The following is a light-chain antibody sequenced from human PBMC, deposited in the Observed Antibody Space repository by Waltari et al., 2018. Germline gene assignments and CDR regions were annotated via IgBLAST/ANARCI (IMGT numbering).Light chain of an antibody. CDR1: QNIGNN. V-gene: IGKV3-15*01. J-gene: IGKJ2*01. CDR2: GAS. CDR3: HQYNSWPPYT. Sequence: EIVMTQSQDTLSVSPGERANLSCRASQNIGNNLAWYQKKPVQAPRLLIYGASSTAIGIPDSFRGSGSGTEFTLTISSLQSEDFAVYLCHQYNSWPPYTFGQGTKLEIK.